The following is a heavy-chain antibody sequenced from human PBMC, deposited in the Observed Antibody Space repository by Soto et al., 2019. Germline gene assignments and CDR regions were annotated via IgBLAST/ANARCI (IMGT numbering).Heavy chain of an antibody. J-gene: IGHJ6*02. V-gene: IGHV1-2*04. D-gene: IGHD3-10*01. CDR1: GYTFTGYY. CDR2: INPNSGGT. CDR3: ARSWNYGSGSYQTTRYYYGMDV. Sequence: QVQLVQSGAEVKKPGASVKVSCKASGYTFTGYYMHWVRQAPGQGLEWMGWINPNSGGTNYAQKFKGWVTMTRDTSISTAYMELSRLRSDDTAVYYCARSWNYGSGSYQTTRYYYGMDVWGQGTTVTVSS.